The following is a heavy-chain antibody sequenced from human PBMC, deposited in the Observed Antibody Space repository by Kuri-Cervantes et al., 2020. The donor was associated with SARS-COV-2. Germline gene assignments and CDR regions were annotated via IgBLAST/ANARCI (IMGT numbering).Heavy chain of an antibody. V-gene: IGHV3-23*01. CDR3: AKDGGKAVFDY. J-gene: IGHJ4*02. CDR2: ISGSGGST. D-gene: IGHD4-23*01. CDR1: GFSFSSYG. Sequence: GGSLRLSCAASGFSFSSYGMSWVRQAPGKGLEWVSAISGSGGSTYYADSVKGRFTISRDNSKNTLYLQMNSLRAEDTAVYYCAKDGGKAVFDYWGQGTLVTVSS.